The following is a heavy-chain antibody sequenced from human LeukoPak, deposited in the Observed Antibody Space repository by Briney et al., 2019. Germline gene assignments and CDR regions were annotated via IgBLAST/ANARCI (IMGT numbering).Heavy chain of an antibody. Sequence: GGSLRLSCAASGFTFSSYAMSWVRQAPGKGLEWVSAISASGDRTYYADSVKGRFTFSRDNFKNTLYLQMNSLRAEDTAVYYCGKYGFFPYYFDYWGQGTLVTVSS. D-gene: IGHD5-24*01. V-gene: IGHV3-23*01. J-gene: IGHJ4*02. CDR2: ISASGDRT. CDR3: GKYGFFPYYFDY. CDR1: GFTFSSYA.